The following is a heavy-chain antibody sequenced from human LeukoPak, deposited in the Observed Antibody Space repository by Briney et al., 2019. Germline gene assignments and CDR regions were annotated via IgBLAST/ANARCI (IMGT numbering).Heavy chain of an antibody. Sequence: GGSLRLSCAASGFTFSSYSMNWVRQAPGKGLEWVSYIISSSSTIYYADSVKGRFTISRDNAKNSLYLQMNSLRDEDTAVYYCARDPGTYYYDSRGFDCWGQGTLVTVSS. CDR1: GFTFSSYS. V-gene: IGHV3-48*02. D-gene: IGHD3-22*01. J-gene: IGHJ4*02. CDR2: IISSSSTI. CDR3: ARDPGTYYYDSRGFDC.